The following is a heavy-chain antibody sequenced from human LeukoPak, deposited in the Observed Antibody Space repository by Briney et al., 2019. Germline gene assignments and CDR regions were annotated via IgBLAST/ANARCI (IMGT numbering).Heavy chain of an antibody. CDR3: ARRFTNYYYYYMDV. J-gene: IGHJ6*03. Sequence: SETLSLTCTVYGGSFSGYYWSWIRQPPGKGLEWIGEINHGGSTNYNPSLKSRVTISVDTSKNHFSLKLSSVTAVDTAVYYCARRFTNYYYYYMDVWGKGTTVTVSS. D-gene: IGHD3-10*01. V-gene: IGHV4-34*01. CDR2: INHGGST. CDR1: GGSFSGYY.